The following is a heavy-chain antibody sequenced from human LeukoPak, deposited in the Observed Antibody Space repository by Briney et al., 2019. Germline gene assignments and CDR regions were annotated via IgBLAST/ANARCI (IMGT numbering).Heavy chain of an antibody. CDR2: ISSNGGST. Sequence: GGTLRLSCSASGFTFSTYAMHSVRQAPRKRLESVSAISSNGGSTYYADSVKGRFTISRDNCKNTLYLQMSSLRADDTAVYYCVKGFYDILTAYWGGGDYWGQGTLVTVSS. D-gene: IGHD3-9*01. V-gene: IGHV3-64D*06. CDR3: VKGFYDILTAYWGGGDY. J-gene: IGHJ4*02. CDR1: GFTFSTYA.